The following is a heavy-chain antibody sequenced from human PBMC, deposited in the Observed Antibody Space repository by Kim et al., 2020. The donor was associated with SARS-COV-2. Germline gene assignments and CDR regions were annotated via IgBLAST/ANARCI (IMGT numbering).Heavy chain of an antibody. CDR1: GFTFSSYG. V-gene: IGHV3-30*18. CDR2: ISYDGSNK. CDR3: AKGDRLLRGYYFDY. J-gene: IGHJ4*02. Sequence: GGSLRLSCAASGFTFSSYGMHWVRQAPGKGLEWVAVISYDGSNKYYADSVKGRFTISRDNSKNTLYLQMNSLRAEDTAVYYCAKGDRLLRGYYFDYWGQGTLVTVSS. D-gene: IGHD2-15*01.